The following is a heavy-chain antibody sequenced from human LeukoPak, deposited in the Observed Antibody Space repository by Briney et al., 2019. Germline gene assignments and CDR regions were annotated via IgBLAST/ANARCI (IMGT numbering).Heavy chain of an antibody. CDR1: GGSISSYY. CDR3: ARQVVITGRTPKYYFDY. J-gene: IGHJ4*02. CDR2: IYYSGST. D-gene: IGHD3-22*01. V-gene: IGHV4-59*08. Sequence: PSETLSLTCTVSGGSISSYYWSWIRQPPGKGPEWIGYIYYSGSTNYNPSLKSRVTISVDTSKNQFSLKLSSVTAADTAVYYCARQVVITGRTPKYYFDYWGQGTLVTVSS.